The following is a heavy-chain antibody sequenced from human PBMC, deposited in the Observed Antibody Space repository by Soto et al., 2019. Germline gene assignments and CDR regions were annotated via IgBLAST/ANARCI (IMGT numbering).Heavy chain of an antibody. CDR3: ARGAPQLGYCTNGVCSNYYYYMDV. J-gene: IGHJ6*03. D-gene: IGHD2-8*01. CDR1: GFTFSSYG. V-gene: IGHV3-33*01. Sequence: GGSLRLSCAASGFTFSSYGMHWVRQAPGKGLEWVAVIWYDGSNKYYADSVKGRFTISRDNSKNTLYLQMNSLRAEDTAVYYCARGAPQLGYCTNGVCSNYYYYMDVWGKGTTVTVSS. CDR2: IWYDGSNK.